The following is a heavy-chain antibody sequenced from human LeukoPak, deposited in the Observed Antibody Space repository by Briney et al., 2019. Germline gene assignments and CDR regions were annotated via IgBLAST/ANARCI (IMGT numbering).Heavy chain of an antibody. CDR3: ARLSGSYYPDY. J-gene: IGHJ4*02. CDR2: IYYSGST. D-gene: IGHD1-26*01. CDR1: GGSISSGDYY. V-gene: IGHV4-30-4*08. Sequence: SETLSLTCTVSGGSISSGDYYWSWIRQPPGKGLEWIGYIYYSGSTYYNPSLKSRFTISVDTSKNQFSLKLSSVTAADTAVYYCARLSGSYYPDYWGQGTLVTVSS.